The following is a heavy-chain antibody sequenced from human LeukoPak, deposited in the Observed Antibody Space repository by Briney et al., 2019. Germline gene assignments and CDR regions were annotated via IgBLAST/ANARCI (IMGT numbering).Heavy chain of an antibody. V-gene: IGHV1-24*01. CDR2: FDPEDGET. CDR3: AREYYYDSSGYSPYYFDY. D-gene: IGHD3-22*01. CDR1: GYTLTELS. Sequence: ASVKVSCKVSGYTLTELSMHWVRQAPGKGLEWMGGFDPEDGETNYAQKFQGRVTITTDESTSTAYMELSSLRSEDTAVYYCAREYYYDSSGYSPYYFDYWGQGTLVTVSS. J-gene: IGHJ4*02.